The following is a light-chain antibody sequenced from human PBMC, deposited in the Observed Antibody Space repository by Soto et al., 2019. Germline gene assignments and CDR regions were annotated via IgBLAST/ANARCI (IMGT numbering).Light chain of an antibody. V-gene: IGLV2-14*01. J-gene: IGLJ2*01. CDR1: TSDVGGYNY. CDR2: DVS. Sequence: QSALTQPASVSGSPGQSITISCTGTTSDVGGYNYVSWYQQHPGKAPKLMIYDVSTRPSGVSNRFSGSKSGNTASLTISGLQAEDEADYSCSSYTTSSTYVVFGGGTKLTVL. CDR3: SSYTTSSTYVV.